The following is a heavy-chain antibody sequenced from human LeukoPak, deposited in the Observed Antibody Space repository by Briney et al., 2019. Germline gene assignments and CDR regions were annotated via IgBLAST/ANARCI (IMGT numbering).Heavy chain of an antibody. D-gene: IGHD5-24*01. J-gene: IGHJ3*02. CDR2: IYYSGRT. V-gene: IGHV4-59*01. CDR3: ARGRWLPNAFDI. CDR1: GDSINSYY. Sequence: SETLSLTCTVSGDSINSYYWNCIRQPPGKGLEWIGYIYYSGRTDYNPSLKSRVTISVDTSKHQFSMKLKSVTAADTDVYFCARGRWLPNAFDIWGQGTMVTVFS.